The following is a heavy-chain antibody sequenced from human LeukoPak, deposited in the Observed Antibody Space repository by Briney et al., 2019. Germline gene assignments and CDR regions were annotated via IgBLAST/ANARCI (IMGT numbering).Heavy chain of an antibody. Sequence: GGSLRLSCGASGFTFKMYWMTWGRQAPGKGLEWVANIKPDGSEKSYVDSVKGRFTISRDNTENLLYLQMNNLRAEDTALYYCVRGVGWFDRWGQGTLVTASS. V-gene: IGHV3-7*01. D-gene: IGHD1-26*01. J-gene: IGHJ5*02. CDR1: GFTFKMYW. CDR3: VRGVGWFDR. CDR2: IKPDGSEK.